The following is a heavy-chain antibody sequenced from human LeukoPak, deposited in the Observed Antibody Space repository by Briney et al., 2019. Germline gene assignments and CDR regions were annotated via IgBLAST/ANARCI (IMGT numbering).Heavy chain of an antibody. J-gene: IGHJ4*02. CDR1: GGSIRSFY. CDR3: ARGRRGSSSSRFDY. D-gene: IGHD6-6*01. Sequence: SETLSLTCTVSGGSIRSFYWTWIRQPPGKGLEWIGYIYYSGSTNYNPSLKSRVTISLDTSKNQFSLKLSSVTAADTAVYYCARGRRGSSSSRFDYWGQGTLVTVSS. CDR2: IYYSGST. V-gene: IGHV4-59*12.